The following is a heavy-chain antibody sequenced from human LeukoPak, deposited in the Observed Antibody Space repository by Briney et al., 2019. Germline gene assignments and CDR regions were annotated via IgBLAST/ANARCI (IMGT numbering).Heavy chain of an antibody. CDR2: IYNGGST. J-gene: IGHJ4*02. Sequence: GGSLRLSCAASGFTVSSNYMSWVRQAPGKGLEWVSVIYNGGSTYYADSVKGRFTISRDNSKSTLYLQMNSLRAEDTAVYYCASGDDYDYYFDYWGQGTLVTVSS. D-gene: IGHD5-12*01. CDR1: GFTVSSNY. CDR3: ASGDDYDYYFDY. V-gene: IGHV3-66*02.